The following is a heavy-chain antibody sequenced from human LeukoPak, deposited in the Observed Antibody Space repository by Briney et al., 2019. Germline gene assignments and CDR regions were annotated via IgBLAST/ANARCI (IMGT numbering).Heavy chain of an antibody. Sequence: GGSLRPSCAASGFTFSRFGMHWVRQAPGKGLEWVAVISYDGSDKYYADSVKGRFTISRDNSNNTLYLQMNSLRPEDTAVYYCAKGGGDRGLFFDYWGQGTLVTVSS. D-gene: IGHD5-12*01. CDR1: GFTFSRFG. J-gene: IGHJ4*02. CDR3: AKGGGDRGLFFDY. CDR2: ISYDGSDK. V-gene: IGHV3-30*18.